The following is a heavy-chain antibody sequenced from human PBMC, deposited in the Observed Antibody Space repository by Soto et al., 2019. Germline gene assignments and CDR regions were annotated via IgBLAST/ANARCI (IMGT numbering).Heavy chain of an antibody. J-gene: IGHJ6*02. CDR3: AKDESRDLGTGYYYYYGMDV. CDR2: ISWNSGSI. Sequence: QPGGSLRLSCAASGFTFDDYAMHWVRQAPGKGLEWVSGISWNSGSIGYADSVKGRFTISRDNAKNSLYLQMNSLRAEDTALYYCAKDESRDLGTGYYYYYGMDVWGQGTTVTVSS. D-gene: IGHD3-9*01. CDR1: GFTFDDYA. V-gene: IGHV3-9*01.